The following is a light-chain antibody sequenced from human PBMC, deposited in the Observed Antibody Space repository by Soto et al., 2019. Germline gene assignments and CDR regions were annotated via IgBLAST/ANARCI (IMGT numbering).Light chain of an antibody. J-gene: IGKJ5*01. CDR1: QIISSW. V-gene: IGKV1-5*01. Sequence: DSHMPDNASTLSSSVGYIVTITCRASQIISSWLAWYQQKPGKAPKLLIYDASTLESGVPSRFSATVSGTEFSLTSTSRQPEDFATYYCQQILDAPLNFGHGTRREI. CDR3: QQILDAPLN. CDR2: DAS.